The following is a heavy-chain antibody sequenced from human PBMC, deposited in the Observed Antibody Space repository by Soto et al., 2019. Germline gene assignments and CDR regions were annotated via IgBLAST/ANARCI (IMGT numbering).Heavy chain of an antibody. CDR3: ARPRTVATTKGYDF. CDR1: GGTFSNYP. CDR2: IVPIFGTR. D-gene: IGHD1-1*01. Sequence: SVKVSCKASGGTFSNYPIAWVRQAPGQGLEWVGAIVPIFGTRNYAQNFQGRVTLSADESASTAYMELSSLTSADTALYYCARPRTVATTKGYDFWGQGTQVTVYS. V-gene: IGHV1-69*13. J-gene: IGHJ4*02.